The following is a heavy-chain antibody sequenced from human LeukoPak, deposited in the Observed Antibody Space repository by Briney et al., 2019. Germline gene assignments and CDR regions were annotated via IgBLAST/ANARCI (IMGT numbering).Heavy chain of an antibody. CDR1: GGSFSGYY. V-gene: IGHV4-34*01. D-gene: IGHD1-1*01. CDR2: INHSGST. CDR3: ARRGDNLKIAKYYFDY. J-gene: IGHJ4*02. Sequence: SETLSLTCAVYGGSFSGYYWSWIRQPPGKGLEWIGEINHSGSTNYNPSLKSRVTISVDTSKNQFSLKLSSVTAADTAVYYCARRGDNLKIAKYYFDYWGQGTLVTVSS.